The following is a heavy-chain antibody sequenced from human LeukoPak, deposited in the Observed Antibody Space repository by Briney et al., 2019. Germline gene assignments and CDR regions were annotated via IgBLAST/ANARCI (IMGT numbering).Heavy chain of an antibody. CDR2: IYYSGST. Sequence: PSETLSLTCTVSGGSISSGGYYWGWIRQHPGKGLEWIGYIYYSGSTYYNPSLKSRVTISVDTSKNQFSLKLSSVTAADTAVYYCARDRDPVTTTIGYFDLWGRGTLVTVSS. J-gene: IGHJ2*01. V-gene: IGHV4-31*03. CDR1: GGSISSGGYY. D-gene: IGHD4-17*01. CDR3: ARDRDPVTTTIGYFDL.